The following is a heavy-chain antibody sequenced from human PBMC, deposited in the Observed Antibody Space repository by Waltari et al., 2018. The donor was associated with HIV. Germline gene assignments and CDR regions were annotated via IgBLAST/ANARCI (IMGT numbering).Heavy chain of an antibody. Sequence: GWYLRHSCAASGFTFSSYGMHWVRQAPGKGLEWVAVIWYDGSNKYYADSVKGRFTISRDNSKNTLSLQRTSVRAEDTAVYYRARVSPDAYCWGASDSRFAYWGQGPLVTLSS. D-gene: IGHD2-8*02. CDR2: IWYDGSNK. J-gene: IGHJ4*02. CDR1: GFTFSSYG. V-gene: IGHV3-33*01. CDR3: ARVSPDAYCWGASDSRFAY.